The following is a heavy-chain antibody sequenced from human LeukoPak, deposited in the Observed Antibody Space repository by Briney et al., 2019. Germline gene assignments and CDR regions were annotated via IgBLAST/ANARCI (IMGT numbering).Heavy chain of an antibody. Sequence: TGGSLRLSCAPCGFTFSSYAMTWIRQAPGKGREWVSTIRETADTTYYADSVRGRFTISRDNSKNTLYLQMDSLRADDTAMYFCTRAGWVSWGQGTLVTVSS. J-gene: IGHJ5*02. V-gene: IGHV3-23*01. D-gene: IGHD1-26*01. CDR2: IRETADTT. CDR1: GFTFSSYA. CDR3: TRAGWVS.